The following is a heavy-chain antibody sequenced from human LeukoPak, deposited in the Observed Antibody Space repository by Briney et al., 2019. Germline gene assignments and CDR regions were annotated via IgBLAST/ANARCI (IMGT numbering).Heavy chain of an antibody. CDR1: GGSISSVDYY. J-gene: IGHJ4*02. CDR3: ARDLLNEGNHLDY. V-gene: IGHV4-30-4*01. Sequence: PSHTLSLTCTVSGGSISSVDYYWSWIRQPPGKGLEWIGYIYYSGSTYYNPSLKSRVTISVDTSKNQFSLKLSSVTAADTDVYYCARDLLNEGNHLDYWGQGTLVTVSS. D-gene: IGHD4-23*01. CDR2: IYYSGST.